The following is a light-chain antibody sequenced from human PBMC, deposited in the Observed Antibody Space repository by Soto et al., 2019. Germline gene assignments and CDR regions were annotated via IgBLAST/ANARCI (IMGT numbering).Light chain of an antibody. CDR2: DAS. Sequence: IQMPQSPSALSASVGDRVTITCRASQSISSWLAWYQQKPGKAPKLLIYDASSLESGVPSRFSGSGSGTEFTLTISSLQPDDFATYYCQQYNSYSTWTFGQGTKVDI. J-gene: IGKJ1*01. V-gene: IGKV1-5*01. CDR1: QSISSW. CDR3: QQYNSYSTWT.